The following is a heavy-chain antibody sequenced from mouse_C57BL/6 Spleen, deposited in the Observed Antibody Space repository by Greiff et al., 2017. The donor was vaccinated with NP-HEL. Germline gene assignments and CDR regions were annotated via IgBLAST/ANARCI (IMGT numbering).Heavy chain of an antibody. V-gene: IGHV1-50*01. CDR1: GYTFTSYW. CDR2: IDPSDSYT. Sequence: QVQLQQPGAELVKPGASVKLSCKASGYTFTSYWMQWVKQRPGQGLEWIGEIDPSDSYTNYNQKFKGKATLTVDTSSSTAYMQLSSLTSEDSAVYYCARRALYYDYGGYFDYWGQGTTLTVSS. J-gene: IGHJ2*01. CDR3: ARRALYYDYGGYFDY. D-gene: IGHD2-4*01.